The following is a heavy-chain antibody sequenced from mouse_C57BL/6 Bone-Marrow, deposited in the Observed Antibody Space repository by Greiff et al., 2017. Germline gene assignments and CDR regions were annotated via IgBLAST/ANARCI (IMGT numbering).Heavy chain of an antibody. CDR1: GFTFTDYY. D-gene: IGHD1-1*01. Sequence: EVQVVESGGGLVQPGGSLSLSCAASGFTFTDYYMSWVRQPPGKALEWLGFIRHKANGYTSEYSVSVKGRFTISRDNSQSILYLQRSALRAEYRATYCCTRYDCGNSSFAYWGKGTLVTVSA. V-gene: IGHV7-3*01. J-gene: IGHJ3*01. CDR2: IRHKANGYTS. CDR3: TRYDCGNSSFAY.